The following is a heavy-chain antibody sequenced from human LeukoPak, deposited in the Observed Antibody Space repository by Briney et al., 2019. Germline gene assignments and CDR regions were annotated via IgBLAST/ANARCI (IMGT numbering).Heavy chain of an antibody. CDR2: INPSGGST. V-gene: IGHV1-46*01. CDR1: GYTSTSYY. D-gene: IGHD3-16*02. CDR3: ARVGLRLGELSLYGPYFDY. J-gene: IGHJ4*02. Sequence: GASVKVSCKASGYTSTSYYMHWVRQAPGQGLEWMGIINPSGGSTSYAQKFQGRVTMTRDTSTSTVYMELSSLRSEDTAVYYCARVGLRLGELSLYGPYFDYWGQGTLVTVSS.